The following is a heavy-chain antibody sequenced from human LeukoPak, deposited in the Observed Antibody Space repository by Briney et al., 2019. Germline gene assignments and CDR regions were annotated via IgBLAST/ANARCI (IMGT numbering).Heavy chain of an antibody. J-gene: IGHJ4*02. CDR1: GDSITSYY. Sequence: SETLSRTCTVSGDSITSYYWSWIRQAPGKGLEWIGYIYDSETTRYNPSLRSRVTISLDTSKKQFSLKLSSVTAADTAVYYCARGFGSSWYYFDYWGQGTLATVSS. V-gene: IGHV4-59*01. D-gene: IGHD6-13*01. CDR2: IYDSETT. CDR3: ARGFGSSWYYFDY.